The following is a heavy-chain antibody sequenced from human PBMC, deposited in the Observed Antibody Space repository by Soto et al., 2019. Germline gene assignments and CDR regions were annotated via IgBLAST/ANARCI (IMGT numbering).Heavy chain of an antibody. CDR3: GRSGPEPHYYYGMDV. CDR1: GYTFTSYG. Sequence: VTLVQSGAEVKKPGASVKVSCKASGYTFTSYGISWVRQAPGQGLEWMGWISAYNGNTNYAQKLQGRVTMTTDTSTSTAYRELRSLRADDTAVYYCGRSGPEPHYYYGMDVWGQGTTVTVSS. J-gene: IGHJ6*02. V-gene: IGHV1-18*01. D-gene: IGHD7-27*01. CDR2: ISAYNGNT.